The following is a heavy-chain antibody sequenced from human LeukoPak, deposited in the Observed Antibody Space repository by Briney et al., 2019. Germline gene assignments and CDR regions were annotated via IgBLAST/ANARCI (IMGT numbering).Heavy chain of an antibody. CDR1: GFTFSSYG. D-gene: IGHD2-2*02. CDR2: ISYDGSNK. J-gene: IGHJ4*02. Sequence: GGFLRLSCAASGFTFSSYGMHWVRQAPGKGLEWVAVISYDGSNKYYADSVKGRFTISRDNSKNTLYLQMNSLRAEDTAVYYCAKSPEPAALPYYFDYWGQGTLVTVSS. CDR3: AKSPEPAALPYYFDY. V-gene: IGHV3-30*18.